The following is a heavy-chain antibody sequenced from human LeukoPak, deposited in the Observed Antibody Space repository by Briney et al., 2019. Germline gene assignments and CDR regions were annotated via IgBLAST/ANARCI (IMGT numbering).Heavy chain of an antibody. CDR2: IWYDGSNK. CDR3: ARNLPHWNELVRAAFDI. CDR1: GFTFSSYG. V-gene: IGHV3-33*01. Sequence: PGRSLRLSCAASGFTFSSYGMHWVRQAPGKGLEWVAVIWYDGSNKYYADSVKGRFTISRDNSKNTLYLQMNSLRAEDTAVYYCARNLPHWNELVRAAFDIWGQGTMVTVSS. D-gene: IGHD1-1*01. J-gene: IGHJ3*02.